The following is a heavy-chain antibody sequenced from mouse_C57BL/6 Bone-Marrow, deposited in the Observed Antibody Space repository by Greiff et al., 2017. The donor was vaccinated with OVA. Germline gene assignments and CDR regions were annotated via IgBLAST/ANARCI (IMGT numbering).Heavy chain of an antibody. CDR1: GYSFTDYN. Sequence: VQLQQSGPELVKPGASVKISCKASGYSFTDYNMNWVKQSNGKSLEWIGVINPNYGTTSYNQKFKGKATLTVDQSSSTAYMQLNSLTSEDSAVXYCARSRHYYGSSYGWYFDVWGTGTTVTVSS. CDR3: ARSRHYYGSSYGWYFDV. J-gene: IGHJ1*03. V-gene: IGHV1-39*01. CDR2: INPNYGTT. D-gene: IGHD1-1*01.